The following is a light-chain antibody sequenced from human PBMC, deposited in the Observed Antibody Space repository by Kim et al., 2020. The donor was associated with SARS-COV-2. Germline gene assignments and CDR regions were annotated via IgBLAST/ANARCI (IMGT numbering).Light chain of an antibody. CDR3: QHHSTYPIT. V-gene: IGKV1-17*01. Sequence: ASAGDKDTRTLPGRQDIRIYLGWYKQNPGRAPKCLISRSSSVQNGVPSRCSGSGYGTQFSLTLSSVQPEDFATHFCQHHSTYPITLGEGTRLEIK. J-gene: IGKJ5*01. CDR2: RSS. CDR1: QDIRIY.